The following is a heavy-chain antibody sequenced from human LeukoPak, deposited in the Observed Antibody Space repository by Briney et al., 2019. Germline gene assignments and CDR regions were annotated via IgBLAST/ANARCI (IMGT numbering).Heavy chain of an antibody. CDR1: GFTLSSFG. CDR3: ARVQGRFYGSGTYSGVDY. V-gene: IGHV3-33*08. Sequence: GRSLRLSCAASGFTLSSFGMHWVRQAPGKGLEWVSLIWYDGSNKFYSDSVKGRFTISRDNSRNTVDLQMNSLRAEDTAVYYCARVQGRFYGSGTYSGVDYWGQGTLVTVSS. J-gene: IGHJ4*02. CDR2: IWYDGSNK. D-gene: IGHD3-10*01.